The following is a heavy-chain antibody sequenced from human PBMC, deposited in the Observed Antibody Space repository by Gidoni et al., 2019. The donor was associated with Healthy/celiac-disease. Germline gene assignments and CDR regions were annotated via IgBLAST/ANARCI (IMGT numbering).Heavy chain of an antibody. Sequence: QLQLQESGPGLVKPSETLSLTCTVAGGSISSSSYYWGGIRQPPGKGLEWIGSIYYSGSTYYNPSLKSRVTISVDTSKSQFSLKLSSVTAADTAVYYCAQIWDYYGSGSRDNYYYYYGMDVWGQGTTVTVSS. J-gene: IGHJ6*02. CDR1: GGSISSSSYY. D-gene: IGHD3-10*01. CDR2: IYYSGST. V-gene: IGHV4-39*07. CDR3: AQIWDYYGSGSRDNYYYYYGMDV.